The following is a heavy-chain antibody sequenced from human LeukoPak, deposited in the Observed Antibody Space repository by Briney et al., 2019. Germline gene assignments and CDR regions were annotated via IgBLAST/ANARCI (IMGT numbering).Heavy chain of an antibody. V-gene: IGHV3-74*01. D-gene: IGHD6-25*01. CDR2: IRGDGSMT. Sequence: GGSLRLSCAASEFTFSAYWMHWVRQAPGKGLVWVSRIRGDGSMTNYADSVKGRFTISRDNAKNTLYLQMKSLRLEDTAVYYCARENLAAAADYWGQGTVVTVSS. CDR3: ARENLAAAADY. J-gene: IGHJ4*02. CDR1: EFTFSAYW.